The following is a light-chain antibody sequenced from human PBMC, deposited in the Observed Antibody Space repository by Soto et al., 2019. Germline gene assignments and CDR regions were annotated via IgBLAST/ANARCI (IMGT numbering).Light chain of an antibody. J-gene: IGKJ4*01. Sequence: ENVLTQSPGTLSLSPGERATLSCRASQSVSSSYVAWYQHKPGQAPRLLIYGAANRATGIPDRFSGSGSGTDFTLTISRLEAEDFAVYFCQQYGTSPVTFGGGTEVEIK. CDR3: QQYGTSPVT. CDR2: GAA. V-gene: IGKV3-20*01. CDR1: QSVSSSY.